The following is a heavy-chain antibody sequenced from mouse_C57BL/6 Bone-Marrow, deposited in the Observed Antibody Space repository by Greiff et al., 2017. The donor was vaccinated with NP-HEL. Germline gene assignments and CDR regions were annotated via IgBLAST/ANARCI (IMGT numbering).Heavy chain of an antibody. CDR3: ARRGWLPLAY. CDR1: GCTFTSYW. J-gene: IGHJ3*01. D-gene: IGHD2-3*01. V-gene: IGHV1-59*01. Sequence: QVQLQQPGAELVRPGTSVKLSCKASGCTFTSYWMHWVKQRPGQGLEWIGVIDPSDSYTNYNQKFKGKATLTVDTSSSTAYMQLSSLTSEDSAVYYCARRGWLPLAYWGQGTLVTVSA. CDR2: IDPSDSYT.